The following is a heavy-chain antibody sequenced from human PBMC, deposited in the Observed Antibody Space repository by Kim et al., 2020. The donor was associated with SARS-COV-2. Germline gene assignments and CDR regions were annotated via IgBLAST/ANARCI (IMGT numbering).Heavy chain of an antibody. Sequence: AQKFQGRVTMTRDTSTSTVYMELSSLRSEDTAVYYCATLPYSGTYDAFDIWGQGTMVTVSS. V-gene: IGHV1-46*01. CDR3: ATLPYSGTYDAFDI. D-gene: IGHD1-26*01. J-gene: IGHJ3*02.